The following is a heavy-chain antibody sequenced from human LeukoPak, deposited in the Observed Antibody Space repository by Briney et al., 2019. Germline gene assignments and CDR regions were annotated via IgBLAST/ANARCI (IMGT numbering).Heavy chain of an antibody. CDR1: GGSISGYS. Sequence: SETLSLTCTVSGGSISGYSWSWIRQPAGRGLEWIGRIHASGKTTYNPSFKSRVTLSVDTSTNQFSLNLNSVTAADTALYYCARERRDGYSDYWGQGTLVTVSS. CDR2: IHASGKT. J-gene: IGHJ4*02. V-gene: IGHV4-4*07. CDR3: ARERRDGYSDY. D-gene: IGHD5-24*01.